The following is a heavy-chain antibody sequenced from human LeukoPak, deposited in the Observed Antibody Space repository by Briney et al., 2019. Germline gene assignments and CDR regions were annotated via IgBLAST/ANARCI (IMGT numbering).Heavy chain of an antibody. J-gene: IGHJ4*02. CDR1: GGPISSYY. CDR2: IYTSGST. CDR3: ARMEAGYYFDY. D-gene: IGHD6-19*01. Sequence: SETLSLTCTGSGGPISSYYWSWIRQPPGKGLEWIGYIYTSGSTNYNPSLKSRVTISVDTSKNQFSLKLSSVTAADTAVYYCARMEAGYYFDYWGQGTLVTVSS. V-gene: IGHV4-4*09.